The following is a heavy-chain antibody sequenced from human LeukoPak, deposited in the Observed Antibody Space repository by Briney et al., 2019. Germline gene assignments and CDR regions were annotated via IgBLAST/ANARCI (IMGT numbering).Heavy chain of an antibody. CDR2: INPNSGGT. J-gene: IGHJ6*02. Sequence: ASVKLSCTASGYTFTSYYMHWVRQAPGSGLEWMGWINPNSGGTNYAQKIQGRVTMTRDTSISTAYMELSRLRSDDTAVYYWARGASLRYFDLSGMDVWGQGTTVTVSS. V-gene: IGHV1-2*02. CDR3: ARGASLRYFDLSGMDV. D-gene: IGHD3-9*01. CDR1: GYTFTSYY.